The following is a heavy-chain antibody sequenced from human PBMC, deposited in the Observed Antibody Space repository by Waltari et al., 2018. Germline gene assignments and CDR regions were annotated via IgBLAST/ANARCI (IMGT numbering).Heavy chain of an antibody. CDR2: INQDGSEE. J-gene: IGHJ6*03. Sequence: EEQLVESGGGLVQPGGSLRLSCAASGFTFTSNWMAWVRQAPGKGLEWVANINQDGSEERYVDSVEGRFTISRDNTRTSLYLQLNSLRAEATALYYCARDYYYYMDVWGKGTTVTVSS. V-gene: IGHV3-7*01. CDR3: ARDYYYYMDV. CDR1: GFTFTSNW.